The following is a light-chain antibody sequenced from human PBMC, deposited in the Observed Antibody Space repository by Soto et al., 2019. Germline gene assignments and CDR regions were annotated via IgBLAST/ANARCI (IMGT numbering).Light chain of an antibody. CDR3: QTWSTDIRV. J-gene: IGLJ3*02. CDR1: SGHNSYA. CDR2: LNSDGSH. Sequence: QLVLTQPPSASASLGASVKLTCTLSSGHNSYAIAWHQQQPEKGPRYLMKLNSDGSHSKGDGIPDRFSGSSSGAERYLTISSLXSXDEADYYCQTWSTDIRVFGGGTKLTVL. V-gene: IGLV4-69*01.